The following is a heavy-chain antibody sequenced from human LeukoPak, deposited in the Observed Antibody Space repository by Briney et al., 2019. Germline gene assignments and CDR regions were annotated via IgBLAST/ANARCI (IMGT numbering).Heavy chain of an antibody. D-gene: IGHD6-19*01. CDR3: ARDAGTGIAVAGPLNWFDP. Sequence: ASVKVSCKASGYTFTSYDINWVRQATGQGLEWMGWMNPNSGNTGYAQKLQGRVTMTTDTSTSTAYMELRSLRSDDTAVYYCARDAGTGIAVAGPLNWFDPWGQGTLVTVSS. CDR2: MNPNSGNT. CDR1: GYTFTSYD. V-gene: IGHV1-8*01. J-gene: IGHJ5*02.